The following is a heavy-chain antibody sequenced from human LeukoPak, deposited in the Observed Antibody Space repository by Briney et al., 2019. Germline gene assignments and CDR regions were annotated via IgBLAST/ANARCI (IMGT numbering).Heavy chain of an antibody. CDR1: GFTFSSYA. CDR2: ISGSCGST. J-gene: IGHJ4*02. CDR3: AKGEGGWYPSYYFDY. Sequence: GGSLRLSCAASGFTFSSYAMSWVRQSPGKGLVWVSAISGSCGSTYNSDCVKGRFAISRDNSKYSLHLLMNSLRAEDKAVYDCAKGEGGWYPSYYFDYWVPGTLVTGSS. V-gene: IGHV3-23*01. D-gene: IGHD6-19*01.